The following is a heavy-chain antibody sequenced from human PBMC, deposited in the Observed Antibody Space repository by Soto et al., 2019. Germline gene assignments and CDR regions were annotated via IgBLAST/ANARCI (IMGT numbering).Heavy chain of an antibody. CDR2: IWSDGRNV. Sequence: GGSLRLSCAASGFTFSSYAMNWVRQAPGKGLEWVAVIWSDGRNVYYVDSVKGRFTISRDNSKSTLYLQMTNLRAEDTAVYYCANPQGDSSGYYYYYFDYWGQGTLVTVSS. V-gene: IGHV3-33*08. CDR1: GFTFSSYA. J-gene: IGHJ4*02. D-gene: IGHD3-22*01. CDR3: ANPQGDSSGYYYYYFDY.